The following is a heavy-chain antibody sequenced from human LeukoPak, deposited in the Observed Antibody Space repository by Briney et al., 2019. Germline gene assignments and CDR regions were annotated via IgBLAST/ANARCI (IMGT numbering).Heavy chain of an antibody. D-gene: IGHD4-17*01. V-gene: IGHV4-4*07. CDR3: ARDLFGDLRSDDAFDI. Sequence: PSETLSLTCTVSGGSISSYYWSWVRQPAGKGLEWIGRIYTSGRTNYNPSLKSRVTMSVDTSKNHFSLKLSSVTAADTAVYYCARDLFGDLRSDDAFDIWGQGTMVTVSS. J-gene: IGHJ3*02. CDR1: GGSISSYY. CDR2: IYTSGRT.